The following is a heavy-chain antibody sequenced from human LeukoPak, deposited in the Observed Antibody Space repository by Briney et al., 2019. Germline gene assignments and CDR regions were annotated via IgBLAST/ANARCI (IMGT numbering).Heavy chain of an antibody. J-gene: IGHJ4*02. Sequence: SVKVSCKASRGTFSNLAFSWVRHAPGQGLEWMGGIIPAFGTPSYPQRFHGRVTISTDESTSSVYMELSGLRSEDTAVYYCSSWGGSTSSLDSWGQGTLV. V-gene: IGHV1-69*05. CDR3: SSWGGSTSSLDS. D-gene: IGHD6-6*01. CDR2: IIPAFGTP. CDR1: RGTFSNLA.